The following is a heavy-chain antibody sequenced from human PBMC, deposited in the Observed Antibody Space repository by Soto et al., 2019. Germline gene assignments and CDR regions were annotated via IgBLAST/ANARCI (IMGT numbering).Heavy chain of an antibody. J-gene: IGHJ4*02. Sequence: SETLSLTCTVSGGSISSSSYYWGWIRQPPGKGLEWIGSIYYSGSTYCNPSLKSRVTISVDTSKNQFSLKLSSVTAADTAVYYCARLTWIQLWQQKSHFDYWGQGTLVTVSS. CDR2: IYYSGST. CDR1: GGSISSSSYY. CDR3: ARLTWIQLWQQKSHFDY. D-gene: IGHD5-18*01. V-gene: IGHV4-39*01.